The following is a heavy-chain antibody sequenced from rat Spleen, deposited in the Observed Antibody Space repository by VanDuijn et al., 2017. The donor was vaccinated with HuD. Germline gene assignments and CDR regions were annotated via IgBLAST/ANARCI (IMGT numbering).Heavy chain of an antibody. CDR2: ISYEGSST. Sequence: EVQLVESGGGLVQPGNSLKLSCAASGFTFSDYAMAWVRQAPKKGLEWVASISYEGSSTYYGDSVKGRFTISRDNAKGTLYLQVNSLRSEDTATYYCARPDSAIYVMDAWGQGASVTVSS. J-gene: IGHJ4*01. V-gene: IGHV5-22*01. CDR3: ARPDSAIYVMDA. CDR1: GFTFSDYA. D-gene: IGHD4-3*01.